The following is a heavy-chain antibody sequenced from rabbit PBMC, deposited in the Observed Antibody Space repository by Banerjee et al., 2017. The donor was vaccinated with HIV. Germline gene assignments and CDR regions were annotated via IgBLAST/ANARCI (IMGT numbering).Heavy chain of an antibody. V-gene: IGHV1S45*01. J-gene: IGHJ3*01. D-gene: IGHD6-1*01. CDR3: ARGGGHAGDGYVL. CDR1: GFSFSSGYW. CDR2: IHTGSGGT. Sequence: QEQLEESGGDLVKPEGSLTLTCTASGFSFSSGYWICWVRQAPGKGLEWIGCIHTGSGGTYYASWAKGRFTISKTSSTTVTLQMTSLTAADTATYFCARGGGHAGDGYVLWGQGTLVTVS.